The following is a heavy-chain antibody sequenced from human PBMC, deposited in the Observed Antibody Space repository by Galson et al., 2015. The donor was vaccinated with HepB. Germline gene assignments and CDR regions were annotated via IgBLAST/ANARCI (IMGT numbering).Heavy chain of an antibody. V-gene: IGHV1-24*01. CDR2: FDPEDGET. Sequence: SVKVSCKVSGYTLTELSMHWVRQAPGKGLEWMGGFDPEDGETIYAQKFQGRVTMTEDTSTDTAYMELSSLGSEDTAVYYCALYSSSWLNIDYWGQGTLVTVSS. J-gene: IGHJ4*02. D-gene: IGHD6-13*01. CDR1: GYTLTELS. CDR3: ALYSSSWLNIDY.